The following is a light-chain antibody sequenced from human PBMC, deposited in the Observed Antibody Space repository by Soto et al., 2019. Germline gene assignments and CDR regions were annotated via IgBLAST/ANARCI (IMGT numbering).Light chain of an antibody. CDR3: MQGTQWPRT. V-gene: IGKV2-30*01. J-gene: IGKJ1*01. CDR1: QGLVSSDGIIY. Sequence: DVVMTQSPLFLPLSLGQPTSFSCRSCQGLVSSDGIIYLNWFHXRQGQSQRRXIYKVSNRDSGVPDRFSGSGSGTDGTMEISRVEADDVGAYYCMQGTQWPRTFGQGTKVDI. CDR2: KVS.